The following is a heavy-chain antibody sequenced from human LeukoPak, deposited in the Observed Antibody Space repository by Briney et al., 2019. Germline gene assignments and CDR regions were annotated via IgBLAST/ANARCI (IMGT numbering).Heavy chain of an antibody. V-gene: IGHV3-23*01. CDR2: ISGSGGST. Sequence: GGSLRLSCAASGFTFSSYAMSWVRQAPGEGLEWVSAISGSGGSTYYADSVKGRFTISRDNSKNTLYLQMNSLRAEDTAVYYCAKDLMIVVVITLDYWGQGTLVTVSS. CDR3: AKDLMIVVVITLDY. J-gene: IGHJ4*02. CDR1: GFTFSSYA. D-gene: IGHD3-22*01.